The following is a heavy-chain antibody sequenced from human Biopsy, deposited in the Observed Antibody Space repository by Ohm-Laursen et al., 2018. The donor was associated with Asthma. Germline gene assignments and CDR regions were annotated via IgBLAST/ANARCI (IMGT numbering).Heavy chain of an antibody. CDR2: IYFSGST. D-gene: IGHD3-16*01. J-gene: IGHJ4*02. V-gene: IGHV4-59*08. Sequence: SETLSLTCTVSGDSISSYYWSWIRQPPGKGLEWIGYIYFSGSTNYNPSLKSRVTMSVDTSKNQFSLRLSSVTAADTAVYFCARRGGLERYFDYWGQGTLVTVSS. CDR1: GDSISSYY. CDR3: ARRGGLERYFDY.